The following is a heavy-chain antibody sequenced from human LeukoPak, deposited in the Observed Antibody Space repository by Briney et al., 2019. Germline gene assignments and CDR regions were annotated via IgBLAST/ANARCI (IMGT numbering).Heavy chain of an antibody. V-gene: IGHV3-13*01. CDR2: IGTAGDT. J-gene: IGHJ6*02. D-gene: IGHD3-3*01. CDR3: ARGGAPYDFWSGNYYYYGMDV. Sequence: GGSLRLSCAASGFTFSSYDMHWVRQATGKGLEWVSAIGTAGDTYYPGSVKGRFTISRENAKNSLYPQMNSLRAGDTAVYYCARGGAPYDFWSGNYYYYGMDVWGQGTTVTVSS. CDR1: GFTFSSYD.